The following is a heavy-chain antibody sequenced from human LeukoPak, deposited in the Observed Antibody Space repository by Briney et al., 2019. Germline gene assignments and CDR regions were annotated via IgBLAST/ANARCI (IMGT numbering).Heavy chain of an antibody. D-gene: IGHD4-17*01. V-gene: IGHV3-30-3*01. CDR3: ARDDYGDHFDY. CDR1: GFTFSSYA. J-gene: IGHJ4*02. Sequence: PGGSLRLSCAASGFTFSSYAMHWVRQAPGKGLEWVAVISYDGSNKYYADSVKGRFTISRDNSKNTLYLQINSLRAEDTAVYYCARDDYGDHFDYWGQGTLVTVSS. CDR2: ISYDGSNK.